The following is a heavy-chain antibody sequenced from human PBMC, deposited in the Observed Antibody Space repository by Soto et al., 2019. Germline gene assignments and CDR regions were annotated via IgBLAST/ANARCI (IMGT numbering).Heavy chain of an antibody. J-gene: IGHJ5*02. CDR2: IYWDDDK. V-gene: IGHV2-5*02. Sequence: QITLKESGPTLVKPTQTLTLTCTFSGFSLSTSGVGVGWIRQPPGKALEWLALIYWDDDKRYSPSLKSRLTITKDNSKNQVVLTMTNMDPVDTATYYCAHRDRDRWFDPWGQGTLVTVSS. CDR3: AHRDRDRWFDP. CDR1: GFSLSTSGVG.